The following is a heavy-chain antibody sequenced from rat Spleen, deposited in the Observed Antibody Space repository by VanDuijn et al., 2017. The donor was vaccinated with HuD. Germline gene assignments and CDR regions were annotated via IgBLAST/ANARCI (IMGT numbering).Heavy chain of an antibody. CDR1: GFSLTSYN. Sequence: QVQLKESGPGLVQPSQTLSLTCTVSGFSLTSYNVHWVRQPPGKGLEWMGRMRYSGDTSYNSALKSRLSISRDTSKRQVFLKVNSLKTEDTGIYDCTRNGLFDYWGQGVMVTVSS. V-gene: IGHV2-63*01. J-gene: IGHJ2*01. CDR3: TRNGLFDY. CDR2: MRYSGDT.